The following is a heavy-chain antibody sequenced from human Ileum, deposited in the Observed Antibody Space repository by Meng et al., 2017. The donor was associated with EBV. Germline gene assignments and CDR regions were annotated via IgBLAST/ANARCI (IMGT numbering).Heavy chain of an antibody. CDR1: GCSLSFSGLG. CDR2: IYWDDDK. D-gene: IGHD4-17*01. V-gene: IGHV2-5*02. J-gene: IGHJ4*02. CDR3: AHMINDYGDLDY. Sequence: SFKDSGPTLWKPTRTPTRSCTFSGCSLSFSGLGVGWIRQPPGKALEWLALIYWDDDKRYSPSLKSRLTITKDTSKNQVVLTMTNMDPVDTATYYCAHMINDYGDLDYWGQGTLVTVSS.